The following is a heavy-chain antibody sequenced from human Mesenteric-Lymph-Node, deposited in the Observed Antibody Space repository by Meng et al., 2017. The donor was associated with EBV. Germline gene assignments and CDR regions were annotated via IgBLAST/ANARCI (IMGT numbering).Heavy chain of an antibody. CDR1: GYTFTTYD. CDR2: MSPHSGDT. J-gene: IGHJ4*02. V-gene: IGHV1-8*01. D-gene: IGHD5-18*01. Sequence: QAQLEQSGSELKKPGASVKVSCKASGYTFTTYDINWVRHASGQGLEWMGYMSPHSGDTGYAQKFQGRVTMTRDTSISTAYMELSSLTSDDTAIYYCARGVDTAMVKMNYWGQGTLFNVSS. CDR3: ARGVDTAMVKMNY.